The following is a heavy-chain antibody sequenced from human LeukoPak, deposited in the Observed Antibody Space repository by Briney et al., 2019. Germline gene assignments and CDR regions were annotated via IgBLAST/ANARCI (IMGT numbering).Heavy chain of an antibody. Sequence: GGSLRLSCAASGFTFDDYAMHWVRQAPGKGLEWVSGISWNGGSIGYADSVKGRFTISRDNAKNSLYLQMNSLRAEDTALYYCAKDIRVLWWGFLDYWGQGTLVTVSS. CDR1: GFTFDDYA. D-gene: IGHD2-21*01. V-gene: IGHV3-9*01. CDR3: AKDIRVLWWGFLDY. CDR2: ISWNGGSI. J-gene: IGHJ4*02.